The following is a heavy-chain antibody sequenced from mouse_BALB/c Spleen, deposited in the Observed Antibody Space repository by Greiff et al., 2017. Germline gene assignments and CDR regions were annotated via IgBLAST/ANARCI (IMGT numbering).Heavy chain of an antibody. J-gene: IGHJ2*01. CDR1: GFTFNTYA. CDR3: VRQKTGTFDY. V-gene: IGHV10-1*02. Sequence: EVKLVESGGGLVQPKGSLKLSCAASGFTFNTYAMNWVRQAPGKGLEWVARIRSKSNNYATYYADSVKDRFTISRDDSQSMLYLQMNNLKTEDTAMYYCVRQKTGTFDYWGKGTTLTVSS. CDR2: IRSKSNNYAT. D-gene: IGHD4-1*01.